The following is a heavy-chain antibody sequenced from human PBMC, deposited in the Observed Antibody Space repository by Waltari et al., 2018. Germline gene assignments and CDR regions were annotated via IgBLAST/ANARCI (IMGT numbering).Heavy chain of an antibody. Sequence: LQLQESGPGLVKPSETLSLTCSVPGDPTSRKTYSWAWIRQPPGEGLEWIATMTYGGNTFYKPSLKSRITLSMDTSKNQFSLVLTSVTAADTAVYYCARRSRDSSGHFYSDYWGQGTLVTVSS. CDR3: ARRSRDSSGHFYSDY. CDR1: GDPTSRKTYS. J-gene: IGHJ4*02. D-gene: IGHD3-22*01. CDR2: MTYGGNT. V-gene: IGHV4-39*01.